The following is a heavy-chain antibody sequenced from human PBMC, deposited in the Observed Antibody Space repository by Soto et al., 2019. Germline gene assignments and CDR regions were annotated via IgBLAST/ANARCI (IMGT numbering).Heavy chain of an antibody. J-gene: IGHJ4*02. CDR1: EFSLSSYW. CDR3: ATAGSYRFDY. CDR2: INPGGTTI. D-gene: IGHD3-10*01. V-gene: IGHV3-74*01. Sequence: GGSLRLSCVASEFSLSSYWMHWVRQAPGEGLVWVSRINPGGTTINYADSVKGRFTISRDNAKSTLYLQMNNLGVDDTAVYYCATAGSYRFDYWGLGTLVTVSS.